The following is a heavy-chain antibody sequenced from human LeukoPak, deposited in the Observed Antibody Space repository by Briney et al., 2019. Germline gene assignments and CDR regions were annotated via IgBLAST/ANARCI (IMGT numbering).Heavy chain of an antibody. CDR3: ARAFSRASPVDY. Sequence: QPSETLSLTCAVYGGYFSGYYWSWIRQPPGKGLEWIGEINHSGSTNYNPSLKSRVTISVHTSKNQFSLKLTSVTAADTAVYFCARAFSRASPVDYWGQGTLVTVSS. CDR2: INHSGST. V-gene: IGHV4-34*01. CDR1: GGYFSGYY. J-gene: IGHJ4*02. D-gene: IGHD2/OR15-2a*01.